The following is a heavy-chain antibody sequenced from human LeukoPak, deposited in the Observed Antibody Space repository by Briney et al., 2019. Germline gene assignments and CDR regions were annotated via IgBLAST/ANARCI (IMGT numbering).Heavy chain of an antibody. J-gene: IGHJ4*02. CDR3: AKDQNSGLRPLSHFDY. D-gene: IGHD4-17*01. Sequence: GGSLRLSCSASGFTVSSYAMSWVRQAPGKGLEWGSAISGSGGSTYYADSAKGRFTIYRDNSKNTLYLQMNSLRAEDTAVYYCAKDQNSGLRPLSHFDYWGQGTLVTVSS. CDR2: ISGSGGST. CDR1: GFTVSSYA. V-gene: IGHV3-23*01.